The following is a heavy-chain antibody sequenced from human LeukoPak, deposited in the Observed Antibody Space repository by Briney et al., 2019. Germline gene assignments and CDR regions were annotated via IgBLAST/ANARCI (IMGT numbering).Heavy chain of an antibody. CDR1: GGSFSGYY. Sequence: SETLSLTCAVYGGSFSGYYWSWIRQPPGKGLEWIGEINHSGSTNYNPSLKSRVTISVDTSKNQFSLKLSSVTAADTAVYYCARIACSGGSCYYRYYGMDVWGQGTTVTVSS. V-gene: IGHV4-34*01. CDR2: INHSGST. J-gene: IGHJ6*02. D-gene: IGHD2-15*01. CDR3: ARIACSGGSCYYRYYGMDV.